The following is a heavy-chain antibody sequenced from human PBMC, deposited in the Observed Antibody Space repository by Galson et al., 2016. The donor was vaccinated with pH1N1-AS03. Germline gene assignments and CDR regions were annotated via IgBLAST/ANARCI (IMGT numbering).Heavy chain of an antibody. CDR1: GDSVSSNIDA. J-gene: IGHJ3*02. V-gene: IGHV6-1*01. CDR3: ARGRYSAFDI. D-gene: IGHD1-1*01. Sequence: CAISGDSVSSNIDAWNWIRQSPSGGLEWLGRTYWRSKWYNDYAVSVKSRITINPDTSKSQFSLQPNSVTPEDTAVYYCARGRYSAFDIWGQGTMVTVSS. CDR2: TYWRSKWYN.